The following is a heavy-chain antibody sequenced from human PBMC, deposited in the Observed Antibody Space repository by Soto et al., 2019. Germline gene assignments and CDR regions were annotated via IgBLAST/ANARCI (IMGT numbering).Heavy chain of an antibody. CDR3: ARDKSPYSSVWHSRHFDY. V-gene: IGHV3-30-3*01. D-gene: IGHD6-19*01. Sequence: QVQLVESGGGVVQPGRSLRLSCAASGFTFSTYAMHWVRQAPGKGLEWVAVISYDGSNKYYANSVKGRFTISRDNSKNTLYLQMNSLRAEDTAVYYCARDKSPYSSVWHSRHFDYWGQGTLVTASS. CDR1: GFTFSTYA. J-gene: IGHJ4*02. CDR2: ISYDGSNK.